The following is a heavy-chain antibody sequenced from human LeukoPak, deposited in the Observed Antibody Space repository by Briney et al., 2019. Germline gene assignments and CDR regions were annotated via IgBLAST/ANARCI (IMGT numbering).Heavy chain of an antibody. V-gene: IGHV4-59*01. Sequence: PSETLSLTCTVSGGSISSYYWSWIRQPPGKGLEWIGYIYYSGSTNYNPSLKSRVTISVDTSKNQFSLKLSSVTAADTAVYYCARGRGFPLHLYDILTGRPSRVFDIWGQGTMVTVSS. CDR2: IYYSGST. CDR1: GGSISSYY. CDR3: ARGRGFPLHLYDILTGRPSRVFDI. D-gene: IGHD3-9*01. J-gene: IGHJ3*02.